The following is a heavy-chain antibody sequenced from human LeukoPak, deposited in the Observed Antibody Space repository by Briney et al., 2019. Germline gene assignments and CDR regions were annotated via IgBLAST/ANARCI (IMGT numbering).Heavy chain of an antibody. CDR3: ARGATISETGYFDF. CDR1: GFTFSSYA. J-gene: IGHJ4*03. V-gene: IGHV4-34*01. D-gene: IGHD5-24*01. Sequence: PGGSLRLSCAASGFTFSSYAMSWARQSPGKGLEWIAEIDHRGDTNYNPSVKSRVTVSVDTSKNQFSLKVRSLSAADTAVYYCARGATISETGYFDFWGQGTLVTVSS. CDR2: IDHRGDT.